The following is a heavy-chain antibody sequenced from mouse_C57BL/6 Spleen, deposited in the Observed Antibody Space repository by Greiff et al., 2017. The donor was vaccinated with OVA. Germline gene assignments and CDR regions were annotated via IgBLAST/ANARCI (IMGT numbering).Heavy chain of an antibody. Sequence: VKLQESGAELARPGASVKLSCKASGYTFTSYGISWVKQRTGQGLEWIGEIYPRSGNTYYNEKFKGKATLTADKSSSTAYMELRSLTSEDSAVYFCATQEAYWGQGTLVTVSA. CDR3: ATQEAY. CDR2: IYPRSGNT. J-gene: IGHJ3*01. CDR1: GYTFTSYG. V-gene: IGHV1-81*01.